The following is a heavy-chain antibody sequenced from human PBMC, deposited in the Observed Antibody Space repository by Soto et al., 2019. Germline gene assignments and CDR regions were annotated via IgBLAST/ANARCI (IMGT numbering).Heavy chain of an antibody. CDR1: GFTFDDYA. CDR3: AKDRDFGVGDCLDY. J-gene: IGHJ4*02. CDR2: ISWNSGSI. D-gene: IGHD2-21*02. V-gene: IGHV3-9*01. Sequence: EVQLVESGGGLVQPGRSLRLSCAASGFTFDDYAMHWLRQARGKGLEWVSGISWNSGSIGYADSVKGRFTISRDNAKNSLYLQMNSLRAEDTALYYCAKDRDFGVGDCLDYWGQGTLVTVSS.